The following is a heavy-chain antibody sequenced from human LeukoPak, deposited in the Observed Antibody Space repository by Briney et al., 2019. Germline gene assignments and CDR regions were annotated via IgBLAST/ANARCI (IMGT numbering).Heavy chain of an antibody. V-gene: IGHV3-9*01. J-gene: IGHJ6*02. CDR3: AKDRGTYNYAMDV. CDR2: ISWNSLNT. D-gene: IGHD1-1*01. CDR1: GFTFDDYA. Sequence: PGRSLRLSCAASGFTFDDYAMHWVRQPPGKGLEWVSGISWNSLNTGYADSVKGRFTISRDSAKNSLYLQMNSLRPEDTAFYYCAKDRGTYNYAMDVWRQGTTVTVSS.